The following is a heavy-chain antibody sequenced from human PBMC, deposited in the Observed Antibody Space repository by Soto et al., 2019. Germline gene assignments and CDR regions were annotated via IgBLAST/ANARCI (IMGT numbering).Heavy chain of an antibody. J-gene: IGHJ4*02. CDR3: ANTEKHVSGFDY. D-gene: IGHD2-15*01. CDR1: GFTFSSYA. Sequence: GGSLRLSCAASGFTFSSYAMSWVRQAPGKGLEWVSAISGSGGSTYYADSVKGRFTVSRDNSKNTLYLQMNSLRAEDTAVYYCANTEKHVSGFDYWGQGTLVTVSS. V-gene: IGHV3-23*01. CDR2: ISGSGGST.